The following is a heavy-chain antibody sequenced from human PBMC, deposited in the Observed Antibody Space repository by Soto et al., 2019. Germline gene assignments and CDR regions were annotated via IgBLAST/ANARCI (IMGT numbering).Heavy chain of an antibody. V-gene: IGHV3-30*03. Sequence: ESGGGVVQPGRSLRLSCAASGFTFSSYGMHWVRQAPGKGLEWVAVVSYDGRNEYYPESVKGRFTISRDNSKNTLYLQMNSLRAEDTAVYYCARGDNYDSSTFDYWGQGTLVTVSS. D-gene: IGHD3-22*01. CDR2: VSYDGRNE. CDR1: GFTFSSYG. CDR3: ARGDNYDSSTFDY. J-gene: IGHJ4*02.